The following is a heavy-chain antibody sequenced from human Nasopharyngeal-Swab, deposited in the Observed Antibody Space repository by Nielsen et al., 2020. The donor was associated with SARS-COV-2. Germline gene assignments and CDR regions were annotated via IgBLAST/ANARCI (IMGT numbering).Heavy chain of an antibody. Sequence: WVRQAPGQGLEWMGRIDPNTGGTSSAQIFQGRVTMTRDTSTSTVYMELSSLRSEDTAVYYCARAHYGMDVWGQGTTVTVSS. J-gene: IGHJ6*02. CDR2: IDPNTGGT. CDR3: ARAHYGMDV. V-gene: IGHV1-2*06.